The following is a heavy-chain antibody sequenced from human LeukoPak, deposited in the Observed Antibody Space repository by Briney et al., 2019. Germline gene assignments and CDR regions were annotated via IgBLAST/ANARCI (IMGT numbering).Heavy chain of an antibody. CDR3: ARVGAVAGSFDY. Sequence: GGSLGPSCEASGLTFSSSRMHWFRQAPGKGLVWVSRINSDGSSTNFADSVKGRFTLSRDNAKNTLYLQMNSLRAEDTAVYYCARVGAVAGSFDYWGQGTLVTVSS. V-gene: IGHV3-74*01. D-gene: IGHD6-19*01. J-gene: IGHJ4*02. CDR2: INSDGSST. CDR1: GLTFSSSR.